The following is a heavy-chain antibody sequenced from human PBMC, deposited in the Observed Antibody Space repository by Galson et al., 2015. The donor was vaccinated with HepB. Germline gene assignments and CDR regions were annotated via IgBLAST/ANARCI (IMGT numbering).Heavy chain of an antibody. V-gene: IGHV3-11*05. D-gene: IGHD3-9*01. J-gene: IGHJ4*02. CDR1: GFTSSDYY. CDR2: ISSSTTYT. CDR3: AKGKYYDVLTGYYPFDY. Sequence: SLRLSCAASGFTSSDYYMSWIRQAPGKGLEWLSYISSSTTYTNYADSVKGRFTISRDNSKNTLYLQMNSLRAEDTAVYYCAKGKYYDVLTGYYPFDYWGQGNLVTVSS.